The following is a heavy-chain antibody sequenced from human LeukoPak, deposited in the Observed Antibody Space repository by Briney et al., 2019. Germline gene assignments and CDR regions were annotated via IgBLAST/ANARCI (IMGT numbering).Heavy chain of an antibody. V-gene: IGHV4-34*01. CDR3: ARGLDAFDI. CDR1: GGSFSGYY. J-gene: IGHJ3*02. CDR2: INHSGST. Sequence: RPSETLSLTCAVYGGSFSGYYWSWIRQPPGKGLEWIGEINHSGSTNYNPSLKSRVTISVDKSKNQFSLKLSSVTAADTAVYYCARGLDAFDIWGQGTMVTVSS.